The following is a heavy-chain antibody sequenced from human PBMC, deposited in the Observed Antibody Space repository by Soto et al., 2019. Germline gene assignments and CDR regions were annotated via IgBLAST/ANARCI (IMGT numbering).Heavy chain of an antibody. CDR3: ARDRGYCSSTSCYADYY. J-gene: IGHJ4*02. D-gene: IGHD2-2*03. Sequence: ASVKVSCKASGYTFTSYGISWVRKAPGQGLEWMGWISAYNGNTNYAQKLQGRVTMTTDTSTSTAYMELRSLRSDDTAVYYCARDRGYCSSTSCYADYYWGQGTLVTVSS. CDR1: GYTFTSYG. CDR2: ISAYNGNT. V-gene: IGHV1-18*01.